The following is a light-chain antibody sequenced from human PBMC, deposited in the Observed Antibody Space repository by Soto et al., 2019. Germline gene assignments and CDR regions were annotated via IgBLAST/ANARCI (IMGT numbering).Light chain of an antibody. J-gene: IGKJ4*01. Sequence: DIQMTQSPSALSASIGDRVTITCRASQSISIWLAWYQQKPGKPPKLLIYEESTLHSGVPSRFSGRKSGTQFTLTIDSLQPEDFATYYCQQVKTYPRTFGGGTKVDIK. CDR1: QSISIW. CDR2: EES. V-gene: IGKV1-9*01. CDR3: QQVKTYPRT.